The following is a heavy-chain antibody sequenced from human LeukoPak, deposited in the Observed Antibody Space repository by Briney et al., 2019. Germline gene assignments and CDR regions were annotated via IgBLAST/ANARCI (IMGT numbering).Heavy chain of an antibody. J-gene: IGHJ4*02. D-gene: IGHD3-22*01. CDR1: GFTFSNAW. CDR3: TTHGGYSRSPWTGGY. Sequence: GGSLRLSCVASGFTFSNAWMSWVRQAPGKGLEWVGRIKSKTNGGTTDYAAPVKGRFTISRDDSKNTLYLQMNSLKIEDTAVYYCTTHGGYSRSPWTGGYWGQGTLVTVS. CDR2: IKSKTNGGTT. V-gene: IGHV3-15*01.